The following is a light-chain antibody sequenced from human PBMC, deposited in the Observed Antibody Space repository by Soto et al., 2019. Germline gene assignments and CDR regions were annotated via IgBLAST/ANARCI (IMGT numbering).Light chain of an antibody. J-gene: IGKJ1*01. V-gene: IGKV3-15*01. CDR2: GAS. Sequence: EIVLTQSPATLSLSPGERATLSCRASQSVSSYLAWYQQKPGQAPRLLIYGASPRATGIPARFSGSGSGTEFTLTISSLQSEDFAVYYCQQYGSSGTFGQGTKVDI. CDR3: QQYGSSGT. CDR1: QSVSSY.